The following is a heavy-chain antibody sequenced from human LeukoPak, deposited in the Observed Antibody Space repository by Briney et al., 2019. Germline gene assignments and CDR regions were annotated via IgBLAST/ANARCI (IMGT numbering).Heavy chain of an antibody. Sequence: GGSLRLSCAASGFTFSSYAMSWVRQAPGKGLVWVSRINSDGSSTSYADSVKGRFTISRDNAKNTLYLQMNSLRAEDTAVYYCVCALRAVAGTWGQGTLVTVSS. CDR2: INSDGSST. CDR1: GFTFSSYA. D-gene: IGHD6-19*01. CDR3: VCALRAVAGT. V-gene: IGHV3-74*01. J-gene: IGHJ5*02.